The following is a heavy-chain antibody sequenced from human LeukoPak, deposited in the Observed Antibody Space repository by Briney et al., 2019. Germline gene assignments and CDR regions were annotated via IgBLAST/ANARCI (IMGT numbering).Heavy chain of an antibody. CDR2: IYPGDSDT. CDR1: GYSFTSYW. D-gene: IGHD1-26*01. J-gene: IGHJ6*03. V-gene: IGHV5-51*01. CDR3: ARLGKYHYYYMDV. Sequence: GESLKISCKGSGYSFTSYWIGWARQMPGKGLEWMGIIYPGDSDTRYSPSFQGQVTISADKSISTAYLQWSSLKASDTAMYYCARLGKYHYYYMDVWGKGTTVTISS.